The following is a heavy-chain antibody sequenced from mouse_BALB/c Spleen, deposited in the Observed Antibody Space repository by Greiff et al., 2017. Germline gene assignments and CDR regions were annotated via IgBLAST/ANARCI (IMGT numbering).Heavy chain of an antibody. D-gene: IGHD2-2*01. Sequence: EVNLVESGGGLVKPGGSLKLSCAASGFTFSSYAMSWVRQTPEKRLEWVASISSGGSTYYPDSVKGRFTISRDNARNILYLQMSSLRSEDTAMYYCARGRGGYDAGYFDYWGQGTTLTVSS. CDR3: ARGRGGYDAGYFDY. CDR1: GFTFSSYA. CDR2: ISSGGST. V-gene: IGHV5-6-5*01. J-gene: IGHJ2*01.